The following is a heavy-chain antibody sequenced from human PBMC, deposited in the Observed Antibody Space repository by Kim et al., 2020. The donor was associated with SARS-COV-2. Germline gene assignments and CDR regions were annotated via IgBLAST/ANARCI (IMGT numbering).Heavy chain of an antibody. D-gene: IGHD4-17*01. V-gene: IGHV1-18*01. Sequence: YAQKFQGRGTMTTDTATSTAYRELSSLRSDDTAVYYCARVGTTPRYFDFWGRGTLVTVSS. CDR3: ARVGTTPRYFDF. J-gene: IGHJ2*01.